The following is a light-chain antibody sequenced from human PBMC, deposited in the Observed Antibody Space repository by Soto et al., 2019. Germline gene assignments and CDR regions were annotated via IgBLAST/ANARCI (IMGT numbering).Light chain of an antibody. CDR2: AAS. CDR1: QGISSH. CDR3: QQLNSYPRT. Sequence: DIPLTQSPSFLSASVGDRVTITCRASQGISSHLAWYQQKPGKAPKLLIYAASTLQSGVPSRFSGRGSGTEFTLTISRLQPEDFATYYCQQLNSYPRTFGQGTKLEIK. J-gene: IGKJ2*01. V-gene: IGKV1-9*01.